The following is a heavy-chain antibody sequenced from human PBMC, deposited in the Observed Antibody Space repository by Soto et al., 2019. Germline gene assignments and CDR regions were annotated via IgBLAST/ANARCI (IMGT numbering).Heavy chain of an antibody. Sequence: SETLSLTCTVSGGSITSISYYWGWIRQPPGKGLEWIGSIYYSGSTYYNPSLKSRVTISVDTSKNQFSLKLSSVTAADTAVYYCATQEVGGTYVYTFDPWGQGTLVTVSS. D-gene: IGHD1-26*01. J-gene: IGHJ5*02. CDR1: GGSITSISYY. V-gene: IGHV4-39*01. CDR2: IYYSGST. CDR3: ATQEVGGTYVYTFDP.